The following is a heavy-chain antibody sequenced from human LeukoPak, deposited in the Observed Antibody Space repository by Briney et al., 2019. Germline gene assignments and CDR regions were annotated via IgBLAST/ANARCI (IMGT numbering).Heavy chain of an antibody. CDR2: IYTSGST. J-gene: IGHJ4*02. CDR3: ARSQYADYDFWSGYSPFDY. Sequence: SETLSLTCAVYGESLSGYYWSWIRQPAGKGLEWIRRIYTSGSTNYNPSLKSRVTISVDTSKNQFSLKLSSVTAADTAVYCCARSQYADYDFWSGYSPFDYWGQGTLVTVSS. D-gene: IGHD3-3*01. V-gene: IGHV4-59*10. CDR1: GESLSGYY.